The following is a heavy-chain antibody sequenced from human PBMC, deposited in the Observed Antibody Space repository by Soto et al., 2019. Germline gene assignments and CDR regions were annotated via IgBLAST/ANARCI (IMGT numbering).Heavy chain of an antibody. CDR3: ARVVRGAINWFDP. V-gene: IGHV4-59*01. CDR2: IYYSGST. D-gene: IGHD3-10*01. Sequence: SETLSLTCTVSGGSISSYYWSWIRQPPGKGLEWIGYIYYSGSTNYNPSLKSRVTISVDTSKNQFSLKLSSVTAADTAVYYCARVVRGAINWFDPWGQGTLVTVSS. J-gene: IGHJ5*02. CDR1: GGSISSYY.